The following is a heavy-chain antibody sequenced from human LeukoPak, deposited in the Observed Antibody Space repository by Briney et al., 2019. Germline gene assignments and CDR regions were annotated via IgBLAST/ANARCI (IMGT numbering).Heavy chain of an antibody. D-gene: IGHD2-15*01. Sequence: SQTLSLTCTVSGGSISSDNYYWSWIRQPPGKGLEWIGYIYYSGSSYYNPSLKSRVTIPVDTSENQFSLKLSSVTAADTAVYYCARVGSCSGGSCYFRWFDPWGQGTLVTVSS. V-gene: IGHV4-30-4*01. CDR2: IYYSGSS. CDR3: ARVGSCSGGSCYFRWFDP. J-gene: IGHJ5*02. CDR1: GGSISSDNYY.